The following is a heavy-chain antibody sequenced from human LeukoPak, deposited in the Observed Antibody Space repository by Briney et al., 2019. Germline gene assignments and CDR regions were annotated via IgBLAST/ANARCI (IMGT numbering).Heavy chain of an antibody. V-gene: IGHV4-34*01. CDR3: ASHLYDSSGYLEY. J-gene: IGHJ4*02. D-gene: IGHD3-22*01. CDR1: GGSFSGYY. CDR2: INHSGST. Sequence: SETLSLTCAVYGGSFSGYYWSWIRQPPGKGLEWIGEINHSGSTNYNPSLKSRVTISVDTSKNQFSLKLSSVTAADTAVYYCASHLYDSSGYLEYWGEETLVTVS.